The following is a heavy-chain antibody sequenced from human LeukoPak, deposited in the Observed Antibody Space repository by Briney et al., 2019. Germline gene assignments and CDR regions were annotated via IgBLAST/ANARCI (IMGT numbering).Heavy chain of an antibody. Sequence: SETLSLTCTVSGGSISSSSYYWGWIRQPPGKGLEWIGYIYYSGSTYYNPSLKSRVTISVDTSKNQFSLKLSSVTAADTAVYYCARDHVVLGFLEWFRYGMDVWGQGTTVTVSS. J-gene: IGHJ6*02. CDR2: IYYSGST. D-gene: IGHD3-3*01. CDR1: GGSISSSSYY. V-gene: IGHV4-31*03. CDR3: ARDHVVLGFLEWFRYGMDV.